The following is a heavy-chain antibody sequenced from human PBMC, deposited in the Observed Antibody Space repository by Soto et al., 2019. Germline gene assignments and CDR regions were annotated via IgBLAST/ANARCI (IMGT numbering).Heavy chain of an antibody. CDR1: GFAFSNAW. V-gene: IGHV3-15*05. D-gene: IGHD2-2*01. CDR2: IKNRAGGETT. Sequence: EVQLVESGGGLVKPGGSLRLSCAASGFAFSNAWMAWVRQAPGKGLAWVGRIKNRAGGETTDYAAPVKGRFTISRDDSKNMLYLQMNSLRADDTAVYYCARKVLGSTSRPDWWYFDLWGRGTLVTVSS. CDR3: ARKVLGSTSRPDWWYFDL. J-gene: IGHJ2*01.